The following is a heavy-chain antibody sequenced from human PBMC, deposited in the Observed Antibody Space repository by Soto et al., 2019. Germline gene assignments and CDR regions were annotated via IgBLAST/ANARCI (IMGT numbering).Heavy chain of an antibody. CDR2: IYYSGRT. J-gene: IGHJ4*02. D-gene: IGHD1-26*01. CDR1: GGSISSHP. Sequence: QVQLQESGPGLVKPSETLSLTCTVSGGSISSHPWSWIRQSPGKGLEWIGYIYYSGRTVYNPSLQSRATMSLDTSKNQFSLKLTSVTATDTAVYYCAGDIPSGSYRFDYWGQGALVTVSS. CDR3: AGDIPSGSYRFDY. V-gene: IGHV4-59*08.